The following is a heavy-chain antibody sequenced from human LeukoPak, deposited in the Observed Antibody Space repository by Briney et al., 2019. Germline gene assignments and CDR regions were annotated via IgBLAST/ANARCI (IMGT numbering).Heavy chain of an antibody. J-gene: IGHJ4*02. CDR3: ARDFGSGSYYIHLIDY. V-gene: IGHV5-10-1*01. CDR2: IDPLDSYT. CDR1: GNSFSTNW. Sequence: GESLKISCRASGNSFSTNWIGWVRQMPGKGLEWLGRIDPLDSYTRYSPSFQGHVTISADKSISTAYLQWTSLMASDSAMYYCARDFGSGSYYIHLIDYWGQGTLVTVSS. D-gene: IGHD3-10*01.